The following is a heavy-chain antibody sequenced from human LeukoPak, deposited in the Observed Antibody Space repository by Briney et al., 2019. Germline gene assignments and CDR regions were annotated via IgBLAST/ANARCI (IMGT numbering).Heavy chain of an antibody. V-gene: IGHV4-59*01. D-gene: IGHD1-7*01. CDR3: AREGNNWNYGHAFDI. Sequence: PSETLSLTCTVSGGSISSYYWSWIRQPPGKGLEWIGYIYYSGSTNYNPSLKSRVTISVGTSKNQFSLKLSSVTAADTAVYYCAREGNNWNYGHAFDIWGQGTMVTVSS. J-gene: IGHJ3*02. CDR1: GGSISSYY. CDR2: IYYSGST.